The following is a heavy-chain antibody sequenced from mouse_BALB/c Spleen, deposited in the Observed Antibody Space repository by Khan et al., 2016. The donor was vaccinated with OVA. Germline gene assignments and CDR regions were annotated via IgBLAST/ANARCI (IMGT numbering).Heavy chain of an antibody. CDR3: AKITPDYYSLDY. CDR2: IWGDGAT. CDR1: GFSLTIYG. V-gene: IGHV2-3*01. Sequence: QVQLKQSGPGLVAPSQSLSITCTVSGFSLTIYGLSWVRQPPGKGLEWLGVIWGDGATNYHSALISRLIITKDNSKTQVFLKLHSLQTDDTATYXCAKITPDYYSLDYWGQGNSGTVSS. J-gene: IGHJ4*01. D-gene: IGHD1-1*01.